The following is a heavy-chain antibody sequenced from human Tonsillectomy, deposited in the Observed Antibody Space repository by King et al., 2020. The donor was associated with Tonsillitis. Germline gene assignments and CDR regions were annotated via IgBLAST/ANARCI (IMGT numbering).Heavy chain of an antibody. V-gene: IGHV4-59*01. Sequence: QLQESGPGLVKPSETLSLTCTVSCGSISSYYWSGIRTLPGKGLYWVGYIYYSWITNYKPSLKSRVTISVDTSKNQFSLKLSSVTAADTAVYYCARDQNYYDSSGYYRGGFDYWGQGTLVTVSS. CDR3: ARDQNYYDSSGYYRGGFDY. J-gene: IGHJ4*02. D-gene: IGHD3-22*01. CDR1: CGSISSYY. CDR2: IYYSWIT.